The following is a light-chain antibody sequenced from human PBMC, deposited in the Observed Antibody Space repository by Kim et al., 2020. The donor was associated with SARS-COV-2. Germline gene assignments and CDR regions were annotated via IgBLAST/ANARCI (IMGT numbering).Light chain of an antibody. CDR2: GAS. CDR3: QQYSHWPPYT. J-gene: IGKJ2*01. V-gene: IGKV3-15*01. Sequence: EIVMTQSPATLSVSPGERVTLSCRASQSVDSNLAWYQQRPGQPPRLLIYGASTRATDIPARFSGSGSGTEFTLIISSLQSEDFAVYYCQQYSHWPPYTFGQGTKLEL. CDR1: QSVDSN.